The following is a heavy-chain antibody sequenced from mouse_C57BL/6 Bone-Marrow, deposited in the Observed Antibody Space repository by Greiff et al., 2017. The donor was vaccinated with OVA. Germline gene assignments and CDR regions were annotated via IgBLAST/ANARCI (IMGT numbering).Heavy chain of an antibody. Sequence: VTLQQSGPELVKPGASVKISCKASGYAFSSSWMNWVKQRPGKGLEWIGRIYPGDGDTNYNGKFKGKATLTADKSSSTAYMQLSSLTSEDSAVYFCARSLLSYFDVWGTGTTVTVSS. CDR1: GYAFSSSW. CDR2: IYPGDGDT. CDR3: ARSLLSYFDV. J-gene: IGHJ1*03. V-gene: IGHV1-82*01.